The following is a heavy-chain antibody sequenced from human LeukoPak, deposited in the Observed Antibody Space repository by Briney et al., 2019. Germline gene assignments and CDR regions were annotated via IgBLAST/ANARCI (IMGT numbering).Heavy chain of an antibody. V-gene: IGHV4-34*01. CDR1: GGSFSGYY. Sequence: SETLSLTCAVYGGSFSGYYWSWIRQPPGKGLEWIGEINHSGSTNYNPSLKSRVTISVDTSKNQFSLKLSSVTAADTAVYYCARGGKSYYDFWSGYYLYWGRGTLVTVSS. CDR2: INHSGST. D-gene: IGHD3-3*01. CDR3: ARGGKSYYDFWSGYYLY. J-gene: IGHJ4*02.